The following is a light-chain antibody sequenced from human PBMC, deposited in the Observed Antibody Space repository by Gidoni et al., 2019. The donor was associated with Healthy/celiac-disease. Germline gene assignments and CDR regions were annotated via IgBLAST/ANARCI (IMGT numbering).Light chain of an antibody. V-gene: IGKV1-39*01. CDR2: AAF. CDR1: QSISSY. Sequence: DSQMTQSPSSLSASVGDRGTITCRASQSISSYLNWYQRKPGKAPKLLIYAAFSLQSGVPSRFRGSESGPDFHLTIRGLQPENFATYYCRQRYSTPRTFGQGTKVEIK. J-gene: IGKJ1*01. CDR3: RQRYSTPRT.